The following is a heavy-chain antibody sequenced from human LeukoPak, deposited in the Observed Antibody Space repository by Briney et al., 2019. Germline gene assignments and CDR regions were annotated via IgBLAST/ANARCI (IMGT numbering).Heavy chain of an antibody. Sequence: SGGSLRLSCAASGFTFSSYGMHWVRQAPGKGLVWVSRINSDGSSTSYADSVKGRFTISRDNAKNTLYLQMNSLRAEDTAVYYCARETVAGPHFDYWGQGTLVTVSS. CDR2: INSDGSST. CDR3: ARETVAGPHFDY. J-gene: IGHJ4*02. CDR1: GFTFSSYG. V-gene: IGHV3-74*01. D-gene: IGHD6-19*01.